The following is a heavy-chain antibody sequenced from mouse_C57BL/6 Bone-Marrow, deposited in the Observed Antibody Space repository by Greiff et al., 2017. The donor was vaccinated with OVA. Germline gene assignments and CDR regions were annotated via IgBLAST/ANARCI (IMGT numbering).Heavy chain of an antibody. Sequence: QVHVKQSGAELVKPGASVKLSCKASGYTFTEYTIHWVKQRSGQGLEWIGWFYPGSGSIKYNEKFKDKATLTADKSSSTVYMELSRLTSEDSAVYFCAIHEDPGAAQASYYYAMDYWGQGTSVTVSS. CDR2: FYPGSGSI. V-gene: IGHV1-62-2*01. D-gene: IGHD3-2*02. J-gene: IGHJ4*01. CDR3: AIHEDPGAAQASYYYAMDY. CDR1: GYTFTEYT.